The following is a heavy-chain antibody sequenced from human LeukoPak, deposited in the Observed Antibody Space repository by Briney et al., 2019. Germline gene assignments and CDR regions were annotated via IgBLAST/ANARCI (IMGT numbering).Heavy chain of an antibody. CDR2: IRGSGGNT. D-gene: IGHD3-22*01. V-gene: IGHV3-23*01. CDR3: AKDYYDSSIFSAPHLFGC. CDR1: GFTFSSHA. J-gene: IGHJ4*02. Sequence: GGSLRLSCAASGFTFSSHAMTWVRQASGKGLEWVSSIRGSGGNTYYADSVKGRFTISRDNFHNTLYLQMNSLRAEDTAVYYCAKDYYDSSIFSAPHLFGCWGQGTLVTVSS.